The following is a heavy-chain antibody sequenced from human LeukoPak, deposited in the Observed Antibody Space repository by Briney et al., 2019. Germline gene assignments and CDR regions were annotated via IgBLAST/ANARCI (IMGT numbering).Heavy chain of an antibody. J-gene: IGHJ4*02. V-gene: IGHV4-4*02. CDR1: GGSISSSNW. CDR2: IYHSGST. CDR3: AREDRGGSYSSTFDY. D-gene: IGHD1-26*01. Sequence: SETLSLTCAVSGGSISSSNWWSWVRQPPGKGLEWIGEIYHSGSTNYNPSLKSRVTISVDKSKNQFSLKLSSVTAADTAVYYCAREDRGGSYSSTFDYWGQGTLVTVSS.